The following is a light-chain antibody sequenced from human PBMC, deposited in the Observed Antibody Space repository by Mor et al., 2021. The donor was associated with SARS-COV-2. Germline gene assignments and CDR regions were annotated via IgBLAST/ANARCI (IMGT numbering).Light chain of an antibody. CDR3: QHLNPHQGT. Sequence: ASQGISSSLAWYQQRPGKAPNLLIYDASTLQSGVPSRFSGSGSGTEFTLRISSLQPEDFATSYCQHLNPHQGTFGQGTKLQI. V-gene: IGKV1-9*01. CDR1: QGISSS. CDR2: DAS. J-gene: IGKJ2*01.